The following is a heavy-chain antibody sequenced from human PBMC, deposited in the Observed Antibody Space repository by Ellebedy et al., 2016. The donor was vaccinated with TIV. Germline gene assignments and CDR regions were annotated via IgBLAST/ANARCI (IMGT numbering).Heavy chain of an antibody. CDR2: INPSGSST. J-gene: IGHJ6*02. CDR1: GYTFTSYY. D-gene: IGHD6-19*01. Sequence: AASVKVSCKASGYTFTSYYMHWVRQAPGQGLEWMGIINPSGSSTSYAQKFQGRVTMTRDTSTSTVYMELSSLRSEDTAVYYCAREWLVRYYYYYYGMDVWGQGTTVTVSS. CDR3: AREWLVRYYYYYYGMDV. V-gene: IGHV1-46*01.